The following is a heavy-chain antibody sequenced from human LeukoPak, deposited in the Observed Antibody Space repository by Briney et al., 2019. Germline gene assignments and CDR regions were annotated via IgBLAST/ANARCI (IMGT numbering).Heavy chain of an antibody. J-gene: IGHJ4*02. CDR2: ISYDGSNK. D-gene: IGHD3-22*01. CDR1: GFTFSSYG. CDR3: AGTYDSSGYYPDKVDY. V-gene: IGHV3-30*03. Sequence: GGPLRLSCAASGFTFSSYGMHWVRQAPGKGLEWVAVISYDGSNKYYADSVKGRFTISRDNSKNTLYLQMNSLRAEDTAVYYCAGTYDSSGYYPDKVDYWGQGTLVTVSS.